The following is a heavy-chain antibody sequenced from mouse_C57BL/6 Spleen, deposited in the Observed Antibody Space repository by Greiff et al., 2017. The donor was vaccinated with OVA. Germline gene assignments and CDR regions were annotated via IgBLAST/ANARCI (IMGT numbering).Heavy chain of an antibody. J-gene: IGHJ3*01. D-gene: IGHD2-5*01. Sequence: EVQLVESGGGLVKPGGSLKLSCAASGFTFSDYGMHWVRQAPEKGLEWVAYISSGSSTIYYADTVKGRFTISRDNAKNTLFLQMTSLRSEDTAMYCCARGGAYYSNYDWFAYWGQGTLVTVSA. V-gene: IGHV5-17*01. CDR3: ARGGAYYSNYDWFAY. CDR1: GFTFSDYG. CDR2: ISSGSSTI.